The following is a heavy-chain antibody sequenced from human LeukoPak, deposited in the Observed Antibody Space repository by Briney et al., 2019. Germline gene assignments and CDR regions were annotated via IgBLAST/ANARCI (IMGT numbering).Heavy chain of an antibody. CDR3: ARGLRLGELSPFY. V-gene: IGHV1-3*01. J-gene: IGHJ4*02. D-gene: IGHD3-16*02. Sequence: ASVKVSCKASGGTFSSYAISWVRQAPGQRLEWMGWINAGNGNTKYSQKFQGRVTITRDTSASTAYMELSSLRSEDTAVYYCARGLRLGELSPFYWGQGTLVTVSS. CDR1: GGTFSSYA. CDR2: INAGNGNT.